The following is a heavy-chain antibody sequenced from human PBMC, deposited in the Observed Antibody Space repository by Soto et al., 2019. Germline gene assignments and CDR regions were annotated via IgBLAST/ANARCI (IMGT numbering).Heavy chain of an antibody. V-gene: IGHV1-69*01. CDR2: IIPIFGTA. D-gene: IGHD2-15*01. J-gene: IGHJ4*02. CDR1: GGTFSSYS. CDR3: ARDGGRQDGGMEY. Sequence: QVQLVQSGAEVKKPGSSVKVSCKASGGTFSSYSINWVRQAPGQGLECMGEIIPIFGTANYAQKFQGRVTITADDSTSIAYMELRSLRSEETAVYYLARDGGRQDGGMEYWGKGSLVNVSS.